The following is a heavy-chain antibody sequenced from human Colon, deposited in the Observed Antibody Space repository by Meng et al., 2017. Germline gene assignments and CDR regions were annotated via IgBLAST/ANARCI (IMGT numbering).Heavy chain of an antibody. J-gene: IGHJ4*02. D-gene: IGHD3-22*01. CDR2: IHHGRGT. CDR1: GDSSTYDNW. V-gene: IGHV4-4*02. CDR3: ARNGFYSLGY. Sequence: QVHLREAGPGLVKPSGTLSLTCAVSGDSSTYDNWWSWLRQPPGKGLEWIGEIHHGRGTNYNPALRSRVTFSLDKSRNQLSLTLTSVTAADTAVYYCARNGFYSLGYWGPGALVTVSS.